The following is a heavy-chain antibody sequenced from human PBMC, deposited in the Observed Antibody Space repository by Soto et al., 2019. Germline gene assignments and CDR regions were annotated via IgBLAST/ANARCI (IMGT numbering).Heavy chain of an antibody. J-gene: IGHJ6*03. D-gene: IGHD2-15*01. Sequence: GESLRLSCLGSGLTFSNFGMHGVRQAPGKGLEWVAGISYDGRSESYVDSVRGRFTLSRDNSKNTLSLQMISLRPEDTGVYYCAKDLDVVMGLSANRGLDVWTKGPTVT. V-gene: IGHV3-30*18. CDR1: GLTFSNFG. CDR3: AKDLDVVMGLSANRGLDV. CDR2: ISYDGRSE.